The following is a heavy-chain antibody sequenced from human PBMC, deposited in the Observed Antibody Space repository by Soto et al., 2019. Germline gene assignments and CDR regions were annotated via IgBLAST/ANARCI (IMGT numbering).Heavy chain of an antibody. V-gene: IGHV3-13*01. D-gene: IGHD1-1*01. CDR1: GFTFSSYD. CDR3: AREGERGSGDSVDALDI. Sequence: GGSLRLSCAASGFTFSSYDMHWVRQATGKGLEWVSAIDIAGNTYYPGSVKGRFTISRENGKNSLYLQMSSLRAGDTAVYYCAREGERGSGDSVDALDIWGQGTLVTVSS. CDR2: IDIAGNT. J-gene: IGHJ3*02.